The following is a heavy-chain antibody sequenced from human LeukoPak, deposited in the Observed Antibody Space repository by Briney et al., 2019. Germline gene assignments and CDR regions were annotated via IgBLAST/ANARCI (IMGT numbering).Heavy chain of an antibody. CDR1: GFTFSSYA. Sequence: GGSLRLSCAASGFTFSSYAMSWVRQPPGKGLEWVSAISGSGGSTYYADSVKGRFTISRDNSKNTLYLQMNSLRAKDTAVYYCAKDPPIVGATTHWFDPWGQGTLVTVSS. D-gene: IGHD1-26*01. CDR2: ISGSGGST. CDR3: AKDPPIVGATTHWFDP. V-gene: IGHV3-23*01. J-gene: IGHJ5*02.